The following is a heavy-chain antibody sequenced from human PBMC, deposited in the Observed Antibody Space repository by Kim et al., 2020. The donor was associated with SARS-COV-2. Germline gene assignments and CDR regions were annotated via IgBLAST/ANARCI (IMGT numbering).Heavy chain of an antibody. J-gene: IGHJ4*02. D-gene: IGHD3-22*01. CDR2: IYYSGST. CDR3: ASWQYYYDSSGTGDFDY. CDR1: GGSISSSSYY. Sequence: SETLSLTCTVSGGSISSSSYYWGWIRQPPGKGLEWIGSIYYSGSTYYNPSLKSRVTISVDTSKNQFSLKLSSVTAADTAVYYCASWQYYYDSSGTGDFDYWGQGTLVTVSS. V-gene: IGHV4-39*01.